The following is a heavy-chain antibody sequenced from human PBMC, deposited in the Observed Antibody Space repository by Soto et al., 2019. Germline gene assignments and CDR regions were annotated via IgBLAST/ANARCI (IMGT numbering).Heavy chain of an antibody. D-gene: IGHD4-17*01. Sequence: QLLESGPGLVKPSETLSLTCTVSGGSISSSSYYWGWIRQPPGKGLEWIGSIYYSGSTYYNPSLKSRVTISVDTSKNQFSLKLSSVTAADTAVYYCARYGDGYYYYGMDVWGQGTTVTVSS. V-gene: IGHV4-39*01. CDR3: ARYGDGYYYYGMDV. J-gene: IGHJ6*02. CDR2: IYYSGST. CDR1: GGSISSSSYY.